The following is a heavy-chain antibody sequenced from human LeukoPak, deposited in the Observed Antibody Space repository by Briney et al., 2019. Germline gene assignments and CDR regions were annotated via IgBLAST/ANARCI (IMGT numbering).Heavy chain of an antibody. CDR2: ISSSSSYI. CDR3: ARYYYDSSGYYYPFDY. CDR1: GFTFSSYS. D-gene: IGHD3-22*01. V-gene: IGHV3-21*01. J-gene: IGHJ4*02. Sequence: GGSLRLSCAASGFTFSSYSMNWVRQAPGQGLEWVSSISSSSSYIYYADSVKGRFTISRDNAKNSLYLQMNSLRAEDTAVYYCARYYYDSSGYYYPFDYWGQGTLVTVSS.